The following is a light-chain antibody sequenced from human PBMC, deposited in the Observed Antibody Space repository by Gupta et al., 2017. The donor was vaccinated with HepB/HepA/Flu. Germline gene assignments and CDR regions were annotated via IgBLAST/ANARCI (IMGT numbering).Light chain of an antibody. Sequence: SYVLPQPPSVSVAPGKTARITCGGNNIGSKSVHWYQQKPGQAPVLVVYDDSDRPSGNPERVSGSNSGNTATLTISRVEAGDEADYYCQVWDSSSDHPVVFGGGTKLTVL. CDR2: DDS. CDR1: NIGSKS. V-gene: IGLV3-21*03. J-gene: IGLJ2*01. CDR3: QVWDSSSDHPVV.